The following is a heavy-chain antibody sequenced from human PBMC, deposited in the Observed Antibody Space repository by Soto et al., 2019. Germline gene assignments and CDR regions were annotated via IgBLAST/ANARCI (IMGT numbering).Heavy chain of an antibody. CDR3: ARDLAEGDY. Sequence: QVQLVQSGAEVKKPGASVKLSCKASGYTFINYYIHWVRQAPGQGLEWMGIFNPTSGSTNYAQKFQGRVTVTLETSTRTVYMELSSLRFDDTAVYYGARDLAEGDYWGQGPLVTVSS. J-gene: IGHJ4*02. CDR1: GYTFINYY. D-gene: IGHD3-3*02. CDR2: FNPTSGST. V-gene: IGHV1-46*01.